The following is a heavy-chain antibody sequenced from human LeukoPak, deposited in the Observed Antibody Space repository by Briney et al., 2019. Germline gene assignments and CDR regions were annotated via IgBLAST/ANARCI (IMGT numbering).Heavy chain of an antibody. CDR3: ARGHIVGGHYFDY. D-gene: IGHD1-26*01. J-gene: IGHJ4*02. CDR2: IYPGDSDT. V-gene: IGHV5-51*01. CDR1: GYSFTSYW. Sequence: GESLKISCKASGYSFTSYWIGWVRQMPGKGLEWMGIIYPGDSDTRYSPSFQGQVTISADKSISTAYVQWSSLKASDTAMYYCARGHIVGGHYFDYWGQGTLVTVSS.